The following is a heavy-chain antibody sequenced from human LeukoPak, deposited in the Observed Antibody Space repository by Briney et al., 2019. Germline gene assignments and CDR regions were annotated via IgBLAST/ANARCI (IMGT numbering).Heavy chain of an antibody. V-gene: IGHV1-8*01. CDR3: ARVIVVVPGSDIWFDP. J-gene: IGHJ5*02. Sequence: GASVTVSCKASGYTFTSYDINWVRQASGQGLEWMGWLNPKSGNTGYAQKFKGRVTITRDTSISTAYMELSSLRSEDTAVYYCARVIVVVPGSDIWFDPWGQGTLVTVSS. D-gene: IGHD2-2*01. CDR1: GYTFTSYD. CDR2: LNPKSGNT.